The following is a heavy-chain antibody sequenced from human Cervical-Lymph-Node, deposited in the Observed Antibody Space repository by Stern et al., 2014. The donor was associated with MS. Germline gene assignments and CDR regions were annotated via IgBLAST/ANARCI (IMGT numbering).Heavy chain of an antibody. V-gene: IGHV3-48*02. Sequence: EMQLVESGGGLVQPGGSLKLSCEASGFTFSTYGMSWVRQAPGKGLQWLAFVSNSGTTFHYADSVEGRFTMSRDNAGSAVYLQMHSLRDEDTAKYYCVRTWRENSFDFWGQGTLVTVSS. CDR3: VRTWRENSFDF. J-gene: IGHJ4*02. CDR2: VSNSGTTF. D-gene: IGHD5-12*01. CDR1: GFTFSTYG.